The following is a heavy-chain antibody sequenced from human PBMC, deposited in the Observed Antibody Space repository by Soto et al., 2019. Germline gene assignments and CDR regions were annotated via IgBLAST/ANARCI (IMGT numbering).Heavy chain of an antibody. CDR2: INPSGGST. Sequence: ASVKVSCKASGYTFTSYYMHWVRQAPGQGLEWMGIINPSGGSTSYAQKFQGRVTMTRDTSTSTVYMELSSLRSEDTAVYYCARDWSMIVVVPAALGAFDIWGQGTMVTVSS. CDR1: GYTFTSYY. D-gene: IGHD2-2*01. V-gene: IGHV1-46*03. CDR3: ARDWSMIVVVPAALGAFDI. J-gene: IGHJ3*02.